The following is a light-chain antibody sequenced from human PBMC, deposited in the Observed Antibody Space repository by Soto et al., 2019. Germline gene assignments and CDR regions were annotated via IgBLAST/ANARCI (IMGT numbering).Light chain of an antibody. Sequence: AIQMTQSPSSLSASVGDRVTITCRASQDIRTELGWYQQKPGKAPKHLLYGASTLQSGVPSRFSGSGSGTDFTLTISSLQPEDFATYYCLQDYSYPRTFGQGTKVEI. J-gene: IGKJ1*01. CDR1: QDIRTE. CDR3: LQDYSYPRT. V-gene: IGKV1-6*01. CDR2: GAS.